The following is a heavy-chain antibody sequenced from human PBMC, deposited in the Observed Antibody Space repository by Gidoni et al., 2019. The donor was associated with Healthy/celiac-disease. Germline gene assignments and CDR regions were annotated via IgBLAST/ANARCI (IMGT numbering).Heavy chain of an antibody. J-gene: IGHJ4*02. Sequence: EVQLVESGGGLVQPGGSLRLSCSASGFTFSSYSMNWVRQAPGKGLEWVSYSSSSSSTIYYADSVKGRFTISRDNAKNSLYLQMNSLRAEDTAVYYCARSIAAAGTGRGFDYWGQGTLVTVSS. CDR2: SSSSSSTI. CDR1: GFTFSSYS. CDR3: ARSIAAAGTGRGFDY. V-gene: IGHV3-48*01. D-gene: IGHD6-13*01.